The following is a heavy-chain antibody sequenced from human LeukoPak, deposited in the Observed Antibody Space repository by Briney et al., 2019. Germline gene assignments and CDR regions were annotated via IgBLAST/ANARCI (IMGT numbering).Heavy chain of an antibody. CDR1: GFTFISYS. J-gene: IGHJ4*02. D-gene: IGHD5-12*01. V-gene: IGHV3-21*01. CDR2: ISSSSSYI. Sequence: GGSVRLSCAASGFTFISYSMNWVRQAPWKGLEWVSFISSSSSYIYYADSVKGRFTISRDNAKNSLYLQMNSLRSEDTAVYYCARGGYSGYHFDYWGQGTLVTVSS. CDR3: ARGGYSGYHFDY.